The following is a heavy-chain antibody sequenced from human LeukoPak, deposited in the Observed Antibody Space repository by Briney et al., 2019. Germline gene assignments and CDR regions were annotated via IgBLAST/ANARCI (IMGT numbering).Heavy chain of an antibody. D-gene: IGHD2-21*01. J-gene: IGHJ6*03. CDR2: INHSGST. CDR3: ARGGRIPILWYYYMDA. CDR1: GGSFSGYY. V-gene: IGHV4-34*01. Sequence: SETLSLTCAVYGGSFSGYYWSWIRQPPGKGLEWIGEINHSGSTNYNPSLKSRVTISVDTSKNQFSLKLSSVTAADTAVYYCARGGRIPILWYYYMDAWGKGTTVTVSS.